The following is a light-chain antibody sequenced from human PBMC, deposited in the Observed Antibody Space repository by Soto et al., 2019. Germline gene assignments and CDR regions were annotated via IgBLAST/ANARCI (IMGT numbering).Light chain of an antibody. Sequence: DIQMTQSPSSLSASVGDRVTITCRASQNIRNYLNWHQQRPGKTPNLLVYAASNLRGGVPSRFSGGGSGTDFTLTISSLQPEDFATYYCQQIHSTSSYTFGQGTKVDIK. J-gene: IGKJ2*01. CDR2: AAS. CDR1: QNIRNY. CDR3: QQIHSTSSYT. V-gene: IGKV1-39*01.